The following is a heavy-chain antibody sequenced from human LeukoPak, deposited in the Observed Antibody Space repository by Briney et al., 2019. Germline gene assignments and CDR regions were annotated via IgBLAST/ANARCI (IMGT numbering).Heavy chain of an antibody. J-gene: IGHJ6*02. D-gene: IGHD3-3*01. CDR1: GFTFTTYW. CDR2: INSDGSST. CDR3: AGTIFGYGRLMDV. Sequence: PGGALRLSCAASGFTFTTYWMTWARQAPGKGLVWVSRINSDGSSTSYADSVKGRFTISRDNAKNTLYLQMNSLRAEDTAVYYRAGTIFGYGRLMDVWGQGTTVTVSS. V-gene: IGHV3-74*01.